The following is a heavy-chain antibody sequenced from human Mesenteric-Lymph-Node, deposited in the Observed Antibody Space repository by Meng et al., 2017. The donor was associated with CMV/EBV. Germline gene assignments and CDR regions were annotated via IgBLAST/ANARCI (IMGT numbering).Heavy chain of an antibody. CDR3: ARAGYSSGWSTLFRHFDL. D-gene: IGHD6-19*01. V-gene: IGHV3-66*03. CDR1: GFPVISNF. Sequence: GESLKISCAASGFPVISNFMSWVRQAPGKGLEWVSVIYSCGSTYYADSVKGRFTISRDHSKNTLYLQMNNLRAEDTAVYYCARAGYSSGWSTLFRHFDLWGRGTLVTVSS. J-gene: IGHJ2*01. CDR2: IYSCGST.